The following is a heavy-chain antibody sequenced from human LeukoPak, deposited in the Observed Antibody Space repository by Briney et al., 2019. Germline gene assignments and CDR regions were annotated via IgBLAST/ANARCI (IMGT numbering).Heavy chain of an antibody. D-gene: IGHD3-10*01. V-gene: IGHV3-23*01. CDR1: GFTFSSYA. J-gene: IGHJ4*02. CDR3: AKGYGSGQNYYFDY. CDR2: ISGNGGST. Sequence: GGSLRLSCAASGFTFSSYAMSWVRQAPGKGLEWVSAISGNGGSTYYADSVKGRFTISRDNSKNTLYLQMNSLRAEDTAVYYCAKGYGSGQNYYFDYWGQGTLVTVSS.